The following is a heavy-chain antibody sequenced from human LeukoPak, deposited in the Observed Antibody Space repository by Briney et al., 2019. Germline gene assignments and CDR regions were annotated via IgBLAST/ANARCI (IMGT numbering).Heavy chain of an antibody. V-gene: IGHV4-34*01. CDR1: GGSFSGYY. Sequence: SETLSLTCAVYGGSFSGYYWSWIRQPPGEGLEWIGEINHSGSTNYNPSLKSRVTISVDTSKNQFSLKLSSVTAADTAVYYCARGGYDSSGPNWFDPWGQGTLVTVSS. CDR2: INHSGST. J-gene: IGHJ5*02. D-gene: IGHD3-22*01. CDR3: ARGGYDSSGPNWFDP.